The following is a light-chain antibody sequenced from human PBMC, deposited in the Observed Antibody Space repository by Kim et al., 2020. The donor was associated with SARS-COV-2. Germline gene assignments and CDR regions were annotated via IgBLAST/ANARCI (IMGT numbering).Light chain of an antibody. CDR2: RNN. Sequence: QAGLTQPPSVSKGLRQTATLTCTGNSNNVGNQGATWLQQHQGHPPKLLSYRNNKRPSGISERFSASRSGSTASLTITGLQPEDETDYYCSAWDTTLGAWVFGGGTQLTVL. V-gene: IGLV10-54*04. CDR1: SNNVGNQG. J-gene: IGLJ2*01. CDR3: SAWDTTLGAWV.